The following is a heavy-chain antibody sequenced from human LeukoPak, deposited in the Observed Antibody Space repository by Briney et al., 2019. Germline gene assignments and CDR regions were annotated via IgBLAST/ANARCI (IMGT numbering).Heavy chain of an antibody. V-gene: IGHV5-10-1*01. CDR1: GYSFTSYW. CDR3: ARRLQRHFDY. J-gene: IGHJ4*02. CDR2: IDPSDSYT. Sequence: GESLKISCKGSGYSFTSYWISWVRQMPGKGLEWMGRIDPSDSYTNYSPSFQGPVTISVDKSISTAYLQWSSLKASDTAMYYCARRLQRHFDYWGQGTLVTVSS.